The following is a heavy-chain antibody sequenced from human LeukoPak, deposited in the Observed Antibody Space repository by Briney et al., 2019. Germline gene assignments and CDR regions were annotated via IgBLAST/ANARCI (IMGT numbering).Heavy chain of an antibody. CDR2: IFHRGDP. Sequence: SETLSLTCAVHGGSFSDYCWSWIRQPPGKGLEWIGEIFHRGDPNYNPSLKSRVTISVDTSENQFSLKLSSVTAADTAVYYCARNLGGAATDFYHWGQGTLVTVSS. V-gene: IGHV4-34*12. CDR1: GGSFSDYC. J-gene: IGHJ4*02. D-gene: IGHD4/OR15-4a*01. CDR3: ARNLGGAATDFYH.